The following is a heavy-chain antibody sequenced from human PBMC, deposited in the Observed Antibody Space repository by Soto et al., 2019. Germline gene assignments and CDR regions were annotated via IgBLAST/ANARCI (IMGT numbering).Heavy chain of an antibody. V-gene: IGHV1-18*01. J-gene: IGHJ4*01. D-gene: IGHD3-10*01. CDR2: ISPDDGNT. Sequence: ASVKVSCKTSGYTFSSYTIAWVRQAPGQGLEWLGWISPDDGNTEYEQKFQGRVTMTADTLTNNAYMELRSLKYDDTAVYYCARVEAHFGESLHWGHGTPVXV. CDR3: ARVEAHFGESLH. CDR1: GYTFSSYT.